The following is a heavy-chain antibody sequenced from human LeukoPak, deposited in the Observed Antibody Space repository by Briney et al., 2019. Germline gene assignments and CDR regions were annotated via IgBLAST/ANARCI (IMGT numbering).Heavy chain of an antibody. Sequence: PSETLSLTCTVSGGSISSYYWSWIRQPPGKGLEWIGYIYYSGSTNYNPSLKSRVTISVDTSKNQFSLKLSSVTAADTAVYYCAREYYYDSSGYYPGAFDIWGQGTMVTVSS. CDR3: AREYYYDSSGYYPGAFDI. CDR1: GGSISSYY. V-gene: IGHV4-59*01. J-gene: IGHJ3*02. CDR2: IYYSGST. D-gene: IGHD3-22*01.